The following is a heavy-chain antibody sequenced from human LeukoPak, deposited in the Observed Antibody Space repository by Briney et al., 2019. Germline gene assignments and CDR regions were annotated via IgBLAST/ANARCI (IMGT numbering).Heavy chain of an antibody. J-gene: IGHJ4*02. D-gene: IGHD1-26*01. CDR3: ARARQVRSYYTPFDY. CDR2: INPNSGGT. V-gene: IGHV1-2*02. CDR1: GYTFTGYY. Sequence: GASVKVSRKASGYTFTGYYMHWVRQAPGQGLEWMGWINPNSGGTNYAQKFQGRVTMTRDTSISTAYMELSRLRSDDTAVYYCARARQVRSYYTPFDYWGQRTLVTVSS.